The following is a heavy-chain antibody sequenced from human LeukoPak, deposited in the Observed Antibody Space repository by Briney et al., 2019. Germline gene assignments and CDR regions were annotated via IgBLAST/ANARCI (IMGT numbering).Heavy chain of an antibody. V-gene: IGHV3-64*02. CDR2: ISSDGGST. J-gene: IGHJ1*01. D-gene: IGHD3-16*01. CDR3: ARSSDTRFGELVL. CDR1: GLSFSTSA. Sequence: AGGSLRLCCAASGLSFSTSAMHWVRQAPGKGLEYVAAISSDGGSTYHADSVKGRFTISRDNSKNTLYLQMGSLRTEDMAMYYCARSSDTRFGELVLWGQGTLVTVSS.